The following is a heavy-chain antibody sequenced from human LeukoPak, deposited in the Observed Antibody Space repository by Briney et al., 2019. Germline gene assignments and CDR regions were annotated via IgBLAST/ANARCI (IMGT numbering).Heavy chain of an antibody. CDR3: ARGHLELVVVPAAMHYYYYMDV. J-gene: IGHJ6*03. CDR1: GGTFSSYA. V-gene: IGHV1-69*05. CDR2: IIPIFGTA. Sequence: SVKVSCKASGGTFSSYAISWVRQAPGQGLEWMGGIIPIFGTANYAQKFQGRVTITTDESTSTAYMELSSLRSEDTAVYYCARGHLELVVVPAAMHYYYYMDVWGKGTTVTVSS. D-gene: IGHD2-2*01.